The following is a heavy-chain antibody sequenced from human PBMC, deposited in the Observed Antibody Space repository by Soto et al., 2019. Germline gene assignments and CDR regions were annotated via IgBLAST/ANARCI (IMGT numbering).Heavy chain of an antibody. J-gene: IGHJ6*02. CDR2: INHSGST. CDR1: GGSFSGYY. CDR3: ARRVSEKDQAAGYGMAV. V-gene: IGHV4-34*01. D-gene: IGHD6-13*01. Sequence: SETLSLTCAVDGGSFSGYYWSWIRQPPGKGLEWIGEINHSGSTNYNPSLKSRVTISVDTSKNQFSLKLSSVTAADTAVYYCARRVSEKDQAAGYGMAVWGQGTTVTVSS.